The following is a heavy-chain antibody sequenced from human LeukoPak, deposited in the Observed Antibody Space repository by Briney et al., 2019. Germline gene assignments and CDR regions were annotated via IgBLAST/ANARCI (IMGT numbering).Heavy chain of an antibody. Sequence: GGSLRLSCATSGFNFSSYAMSWVRQAPGRGLEWFSAISGSGGSTYYADSVKGRFTISRDNSKNTLYLQMNSLRAEDTAVYYGAKDLAYSGRNSVYWCQGTLVTVSS. D-gene: IGHD1-26*01. CDR3: AKDLAYSGRNSVY. J-gene: IGHJ4*02. CDR2: ISGSGGST. CDR1: GFNFSSYA. V-gene: IGHV3-23*01.